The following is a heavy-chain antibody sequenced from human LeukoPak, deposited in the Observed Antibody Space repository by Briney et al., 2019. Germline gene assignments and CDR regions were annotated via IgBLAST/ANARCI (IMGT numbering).Heavy chain of an antibody. Sequence: SVKVSCKASGYTFTSYAISWVRQAPGQGLEWMGGIIPIFGTANYAQKFQGRVTITADESTSTAYMELSSLRSEDTAVYYCASRIAAAGTDYWGQGTLVTVSS. J-gene: IGHJ4*02. V-gene: IGHV1-69*13. D-gene: IGHD6-13*01. CDR2: IIPIFGTA. CDR1: GYTFTSYA. CDR3: ASRIAAAGTDY.